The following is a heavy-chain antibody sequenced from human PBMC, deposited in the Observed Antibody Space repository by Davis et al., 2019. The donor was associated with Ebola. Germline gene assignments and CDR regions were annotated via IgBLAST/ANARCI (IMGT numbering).Heavy chain of an antibody. D-gene: IGHD6-13*01. Sequence: AASVKVSCKASGYTFTNYGVTWVRQAPGQGLEWMGWISAYKGNTNYAQKVQDRLTMTTDISTNTAPMELRSLRPDDTAVYYCARPRQQLVPSYYFGMDVWGQGTTVTVSS. CDR2: ISAYKGNT. V-gene: IGHV1-18*01. CDR1: GYTFTNYG. CDR3: ARPRQQLVPSYYFGMDV. J-gene: IGHJ6*02.